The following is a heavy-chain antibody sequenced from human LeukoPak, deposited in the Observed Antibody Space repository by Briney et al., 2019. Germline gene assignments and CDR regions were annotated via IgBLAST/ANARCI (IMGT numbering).Heavy chain of an antibody. D-gene: IGHD5-18*01. CDR2: IRYDGSNK. CDR1: GFTFSSYG. J-gene: IGHJ6*03. V-gene: IGHV3-30*02. CDR3: ARDSRLESVDTAMVRYYYYYMDV. Sequence: PGGSLRLSCAASGFTFSSYGMHWVRQAPGKGLEWVAFIRYDGSNKYYADSVKGRFTISRDNSKNTLYLQMNSLRAEDTAVYYCARDSRLESVDTAMVRYYYYYMDVWGKGTTVTVSS.